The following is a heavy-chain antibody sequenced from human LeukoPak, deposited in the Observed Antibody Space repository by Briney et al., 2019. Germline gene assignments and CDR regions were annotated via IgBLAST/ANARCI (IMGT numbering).Heavy chain of an antibody. J-gene: IGHJ4*02. CDR2: ISGSGGST. V-gene: IGHV3-23*01. Sequence: GGSLRLSCAASGFTFSSYAMSWVRQAPGKGLEWVSAISGSGGSTYYADSVKGRFTISRDNSKNTLSLQMHSLRAEDTAVYYCAKDLAAPDNSWGQGTLLTVSS. CDR3: AKDLAAPDNS. D-gene: IGHD6-6*01. CDR1: GFTFSSYA.